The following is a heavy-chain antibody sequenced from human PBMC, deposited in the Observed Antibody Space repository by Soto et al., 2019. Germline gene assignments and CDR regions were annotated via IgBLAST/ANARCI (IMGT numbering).Heavy chain of an antibody. CDR1: GFTFSSYG. CDR3: ARQYCSSTSCYVGYYYYYMDV. D-gene: IGHD2-2*01. J-gene: IGHJ6*03. V-gene: IGHV3-33*01. CDR2: IWYDGSNK. Sequence: QVQLVESGGGVVQPGRSLRLSCAASGFTFSSYGMHWVRQAPGKGLEWVAVIWYDGSNKYYADSVKGRFTISRDNSKNTLYLQMNSLRAEDTAVYYCARQYCSSTSCYVGYYYYYMDVWGKGTTVTVSS.